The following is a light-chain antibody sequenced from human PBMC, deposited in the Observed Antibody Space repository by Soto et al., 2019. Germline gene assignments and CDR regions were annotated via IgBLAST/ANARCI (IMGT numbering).Light chain of an antibody. V-gene: IGKV3-15*01. Sequence: EVVMTQSPSTLSVSPGERATLSCRASQSVNANLAWYQQKPGHAPRLLIHGASNRATGIPARFSGSGFGTEFILTISSLQSEDFAVYYCQQYNTWLWTFGQGTKVEI. CDR1: QSVNAN. CDR3: QQYNTWLWT. CDR2: GAS. J-gene: IGKJ1*01.